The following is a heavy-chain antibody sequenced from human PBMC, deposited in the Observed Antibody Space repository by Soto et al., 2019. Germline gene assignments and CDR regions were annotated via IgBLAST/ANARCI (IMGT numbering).Heavy chain of an antibody. CDR2: IKQDGSEK. CDR1: GFTFSSYW. V-gene: IGHV3-7*01. J-gene: IGHJ4*02. CDR3: ARDMIQYYYGSGIALYFDY. D-gene: IGHD3-10*01. Sequence: PWGSLRLSCAASGFTFSSYWMSWVRQAPGKGLEWVDNIKQDGSEKYYVDSVKGRFTISRDNAKNSLYLQMNSLRAEDTAVYYCARDMIQYYYGSGIALYFDYWGQGTLVTVSS.